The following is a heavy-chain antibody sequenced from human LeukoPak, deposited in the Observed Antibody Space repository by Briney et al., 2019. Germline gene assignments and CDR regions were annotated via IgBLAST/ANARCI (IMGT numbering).Heavy chain of an antibody. Sequence: SETLSLTCAVYGGSFSGYYWSWIRQPPGKGLEWIGEINHSGSTNYNPSLKSRVTISVDTSKNQFSLKLSSVTAADTAVYYCARVTTVTTSAFDIWSQGTMVTVSS. CDR1: GGSFSGYY. D-gene: IGHD4-17*01. J-gene: IGHJ3*02. V-gene: IGHV4-34*01. CDR2: INHSGST. CDR3: ARVTTVTTSAFDI.